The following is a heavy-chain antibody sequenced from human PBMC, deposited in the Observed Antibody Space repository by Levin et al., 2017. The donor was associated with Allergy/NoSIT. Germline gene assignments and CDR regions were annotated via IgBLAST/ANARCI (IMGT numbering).Heavy chain of an antibody. CDR2: IYYSGST. CDR1: GGSISSGGYY. V-gene: IGHV4-31*03. J-gene: IGHJ4*02. D-gene: IGHD1-1*01. CDR3: ARGITTVYFDY. Sequence: SQTLSLPCTVSGGSISSGGYYWSWIRQHPGKGLEWIGYIYYSGSTYYNPSLKSRVTISVDTSKNQFSLKLSSVTAADTAVYYCARGITTVYFDYWGQGTLVTVSS.